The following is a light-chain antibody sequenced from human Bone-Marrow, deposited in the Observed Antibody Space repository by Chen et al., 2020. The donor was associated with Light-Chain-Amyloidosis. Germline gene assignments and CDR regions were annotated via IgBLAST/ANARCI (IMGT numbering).Light chain of an antibody. J-gene: IGLJ3*02. CDR1: NIGSTS. V-gene: IGLV3-21*02. CDR2: DDS. CDR3: QVWDRSSDRPV. Sequence: SYVLTQPSSVSVAPGQTATIACGRNNIGSTSVHWYQQTPGQAPLLVVYDDSDRPSGIPERVCGYNAGNTATRTISRVEAGDEADYYCQVWDRSSDRPVFGGGTKLTVL.